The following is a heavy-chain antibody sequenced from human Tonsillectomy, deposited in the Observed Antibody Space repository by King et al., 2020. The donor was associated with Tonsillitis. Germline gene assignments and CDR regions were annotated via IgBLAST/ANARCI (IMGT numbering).Heavy chain of an antibody. Sequence: VQLVESGGGLVQPGGSLRLSCAASGFTVSSNYMSWVRQAPGKGLEWVSVIYSDAGTYYADSVKGRFTNSRHNSKNTLYLQMNSLRAEDTAVYYCAMISSSSSPYYYYDMDVWGQGTTVTVSS. CDR3: AMISSSSSPYYYYDMDV. J-gene: IGHJ6*02. CDR1: GFTVSSNY. V-gene: IGHV3-53*04. CDR2: IYSDAGT. D-gene: IGHD6-6*01.